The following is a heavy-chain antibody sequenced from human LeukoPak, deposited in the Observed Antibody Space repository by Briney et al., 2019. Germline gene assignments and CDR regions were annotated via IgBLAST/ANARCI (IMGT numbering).Heavy chain of an antibody. CDR1: GGTFSSYA. CDR3: AGGAGVVPAAPFDY. Sequence: SVKVSCKASGGTFSSYAISWVRQAPGQGLEWMGGIIPIFGTANYAQKFQGRVTIAADESTSTAYMELSSLRSEDTAVYYCAGGAGVVPAAPFDYWGQGTLVTVSS. V-gene: IGHV1-69*01. J-gene: IGHJ4*02. D-gene: IGHD2-2*01. CDR2: IIPIFGTA.